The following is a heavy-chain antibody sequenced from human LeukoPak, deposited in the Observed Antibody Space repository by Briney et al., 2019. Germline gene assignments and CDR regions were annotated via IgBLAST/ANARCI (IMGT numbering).Heavy chain of an antibody. CDR1: GGSISSYY. V-gene: IGHV4-59*01. CDR3: ARGVYIAAAQYGY. D-gene: IGHD6-13*01. Sequence: SETLSLTCTVSGGSISSYYWSWIRQPPGRGLEWIGYIYYSGTTNYNPSLKSRVTISVDTSKNQFSLKLSSVTAADTAVYYCARGVYIAAAQYGYWGQGTLVTVSP. CDR2: IYYSGTT. J-gene: IGHJ4*02.